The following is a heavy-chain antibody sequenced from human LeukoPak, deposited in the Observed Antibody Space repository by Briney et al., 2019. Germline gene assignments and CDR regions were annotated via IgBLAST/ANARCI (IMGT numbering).Heavy chain of an antibody. D-gene: IGHD6-13*01. Sequence: SETLSLTCAVYNGSFSGYYWSWIRQSPGKGLEWIGEINHTGRTNYIPALKSRVIISVDTFKNQFSLKLKSVTAADTAIYFCARGSSTAYVWGQGTLVAVSS. V-gene: IGHV4-34*01. CDR1: NGSFSGYY. J-gene: IGHJ4*02. CDR3: ARGSSTAYV. CDR2: INHTGRT.